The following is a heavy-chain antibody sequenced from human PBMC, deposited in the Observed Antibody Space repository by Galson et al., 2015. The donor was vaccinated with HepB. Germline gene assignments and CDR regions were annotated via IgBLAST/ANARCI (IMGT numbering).Heavy chain of an antibody. CDR1: GFTFSGPA. CDR3: TRKVGLSYYGMDV. J-gene: IGHJ6*02. Sequence: LRLSCAASGFTFSGPAMHWVRQPSGKGLEWVGRIRSKANSYATAYAASVKGRLTLSRDDSKNPAYLQMNSLKDEDTAVYDCTRKVGLSYYGMDVWGQGTTVTVSS. D-gene: IGHD2-2*01. V-gene: IGHV3-73*01. CDR2: IRSKANSYAT.